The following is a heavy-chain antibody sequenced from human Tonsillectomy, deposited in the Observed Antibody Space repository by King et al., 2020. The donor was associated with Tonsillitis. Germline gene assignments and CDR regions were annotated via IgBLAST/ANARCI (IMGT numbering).Heavy chain of an antibody. V-gene: IGHV3-11*01. J-gene: IGHJ4*02. CDR2: ISSTGSAL. CDR3: ARDPDTSSKVDY. Sequence: VQLVESGGGLVKPGGSLRLSCAASGFSFSAHYMSWIRQAPGKGLEWIAYISSTGSALYYADSVKGRFTISRDNAKKSLYLQMDSLRAEDTALYSCARDPDTSSKVDYWGQGALVTVSS. D-gene: IGHD6-13*01. CDR1: GFSFSAHY.